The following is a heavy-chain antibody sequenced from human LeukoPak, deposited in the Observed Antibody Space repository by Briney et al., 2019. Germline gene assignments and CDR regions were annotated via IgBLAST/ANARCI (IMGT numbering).Heavy chain of an antibody. CDR3: ARDPYSGGYDDYYYYYMDL. V-gene: IGHV3-21*01. J-gene: IGHJ6*03. CDR2: ISSSSSYI. CDR1: GFTFSSYS. D-gene: IGHD1-26*01. Sequence: GGSLRLSCAASGFTFSSYSMNWVRQAPGKGLEWVSSISSSSSYIYYADSVKGRFTISRDNAKKSLYLQMNSLRAEDTAVYYCARDPYSGGYDDYYYYYMDLWGQGTTVTISS.